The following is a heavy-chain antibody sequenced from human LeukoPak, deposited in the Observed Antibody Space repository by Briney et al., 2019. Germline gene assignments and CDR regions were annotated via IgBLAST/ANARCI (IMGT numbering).Heavy chain of an antibody. CDR3: ATGITVVGNFDY. J-gene: IGHJ4*02. CDR1: GYTLTELS. CDR2: FDPEDGET. Sequence: ASVKVSCKVSGYTLTELSMHWVRQAPGKGLEWMGGFDPEDGETIYAQKFQGRVTMTEDTSTDTAYMELSSLRSEDTAAYYCATGITVVGNFDYWGQGTLVTVSS. V-gene: IGHV1-24*01. D-gene: IGHD2-15*01.